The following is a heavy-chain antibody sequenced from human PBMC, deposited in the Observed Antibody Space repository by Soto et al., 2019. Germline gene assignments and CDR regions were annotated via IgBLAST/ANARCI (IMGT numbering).Heavy chain of an antibody. CDR3: AKGSTYSGRYFGWFDP. J-gene: IGHJ5*02. CDR1: GGSISSGGYY. D-gene: IGHD1-26*01. Sequence: PSETLSLTCTVSGGSISSGGYYWSWIRQHPGKGLEWIGYIYYSGSTYYNPSLKSRVTISVDTPKDQFSLKLSSVTAADTAVYYFAKGSTYSGRYFGWFDPWGQGTLVTVSS. V-gene: IGHV4-31*03. CDR2: IYYSGST.